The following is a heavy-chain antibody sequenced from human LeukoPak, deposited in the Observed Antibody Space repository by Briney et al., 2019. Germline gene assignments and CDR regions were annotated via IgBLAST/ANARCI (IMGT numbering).Heavy chain of an antibody. V-gene: IGHV3-21*01. J-gene: IGHJ4*02. D-gene: IGHD6-13*01. Sequence: GGPLRLSCAASGFTFSSYSMNWVRQAPGKGLEWVSSISSSSSYIYYADSVKGRFTISRDNAKNSLYLQMNSLRAEDTAVYYCARDRYSSSWSAGVDYWGQGTLVTVSS. CDR2: ISSSSSYI. CDR1: GFTFSSYS. CDR3: ARDRYSSSWSAGVDY.